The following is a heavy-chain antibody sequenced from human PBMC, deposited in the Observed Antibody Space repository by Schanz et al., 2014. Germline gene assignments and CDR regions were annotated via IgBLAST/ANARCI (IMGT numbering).Heavy chain of an antibody. Sequence: EVQLVESGGGLVQPGGSLRLSCAASGLTFSSHAVSWVRQAPGKGLEWVSAISGSGDNTFYADSVRGRFTISRDNSKNTLYLLINSLRAEDTAVYYCAKDFTGSGIFFNSWGPGTLVTVSS. V-gene: IGHV3-23*04. CDR1: GLTFSSHA. CDR2: ISGSGDNT. CDR3: AKDFTGSGIFFNS. J-gene: IGHJ5*01. D-gene: IGHD3-10*01.